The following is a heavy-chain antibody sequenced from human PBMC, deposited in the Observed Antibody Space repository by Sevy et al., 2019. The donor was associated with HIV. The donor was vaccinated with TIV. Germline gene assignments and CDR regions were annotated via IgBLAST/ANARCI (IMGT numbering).Heavy chain of an antibody. Sequence: GGSLRLSCAASGFTFSSYSMNWVHQAPGKGLEWVSYISSSSSTIYYADSVKGRFTISRDNAKNSLYLQMNSLRDEDTAVYYCARGYCSSTSCYKLFDYWGQGTLVTVSS. J-gene: IGHJ4*02. CDR2: ISSSSSTI. D-gene: IGHD2-2*02. V-gene: IGHV3-48*02. CDR3: ARGYCSSTSCYKLFDY. CDR1: GFTFSSYS.